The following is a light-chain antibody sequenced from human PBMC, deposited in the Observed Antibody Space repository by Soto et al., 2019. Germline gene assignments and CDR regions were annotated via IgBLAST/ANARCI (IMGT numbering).Light chain of an antibody. Sequence: DIQLTQSPSTLPASVGDRVTLTCLASQSISSWLAWYQQKPGKAPKLLIYDASSLESGVPSRFSGSGSGTEFTLTISSLQPDDFATYYCQQYNSYSRTFGQGTKVDIK. CDR3: QQYNSYSRT. J-gene: IGKJ1*01. CDR1: QSISSW. CDR2: DAS. V-gene: IGKV1-5*01.